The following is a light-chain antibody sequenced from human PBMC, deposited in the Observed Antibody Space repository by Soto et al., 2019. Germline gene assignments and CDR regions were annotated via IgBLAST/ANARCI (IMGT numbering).Light chain of an antibody. V-gene: IGKV3-20*01. Sequence: ENVWTQSPGTLSLPPGERATLSFRASQSVSSNYLAWYQQKPGQAPRLLIYGASSRATGIPDRFSGSGSGTDFTLTIRRLEPEDFAVYYCQQYNNWPLTFGGGTKVDIK. CDR1: QSVSSNY. CDR2: GAS. CDR3: QQYNNWPLT. J-gene: IGKJ4*01.